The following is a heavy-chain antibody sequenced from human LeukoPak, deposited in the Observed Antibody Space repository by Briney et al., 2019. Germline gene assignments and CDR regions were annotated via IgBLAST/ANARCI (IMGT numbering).Heavy chain of an antibody. V-gene: IGHV3-15*05. CDR1: GFTFSNAW. CDR3: TTVIMGAPKDDY. CDR2: FRSKTDGGTI. D-gene: IGHD1-26*01. J-gene: IGHJ4*02. Sequence: GGSLRLSCAASGFTFSNAWMSWVRQAPGKGLEWVGRFRSKTDGGTIDYAAPVEGRFTISRDDSRNTLYLQMNSLKTEDTAVYYCTTVIMGAPKDDYWGQGTLVTVSS.